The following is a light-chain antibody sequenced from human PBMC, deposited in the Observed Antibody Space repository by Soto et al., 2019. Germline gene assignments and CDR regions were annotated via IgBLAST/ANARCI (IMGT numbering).Light chain of an antibody. CDR2: EVS. CDR1: SSDVGDYNY. CDR3: SSYTTSSTPPYM. Sequence: QSALTQPASVSGSPGQSITISCTGSSSDVGDYNYVSWYQQYPGKAPKLMIYEVSNRPSGVSYRFSGSKSGNTASLTISGLQAEDEAEYYCSSYTTSSTPPYMFGTGTKLTVL. V-gene: IGLV2-14*01. J-gene: IGLJ1*01.